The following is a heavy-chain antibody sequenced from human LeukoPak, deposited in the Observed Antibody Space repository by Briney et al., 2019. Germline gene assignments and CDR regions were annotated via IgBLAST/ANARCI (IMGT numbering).Heavy chain of an antibody. D-gene: IGHD3-10*02. CDR3: AELGITMIGGV. CDR2: ISSSGSTI. V-gene: IGHV3-48*03. CDR1: GFTFSSFA. J-gene: IGHJ6*04. Sequence: GGSLRLSCAASGFTFSSFAMNWVRLAPGKGLEWVSYISSSGSTIYYADSVKGRFTISRDNAKNSLYLQMNSLRAEDTAVYYCAELGITMIGGVWGKGTTVTISS.